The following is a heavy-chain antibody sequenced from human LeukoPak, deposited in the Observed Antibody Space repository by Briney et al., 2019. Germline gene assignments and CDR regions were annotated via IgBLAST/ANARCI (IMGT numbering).Heavy chain of an antibody. V-gene: IGHV3-21*01. D-gene: IGHD1-26*01. J-gene: IGHJ4*02. CDR1: GFTFSSYS. Sequence: GGSLRLSCAASGFTFSSYSMNWVRQAPGKGLEWVSSISSSSSYIYYADSVKGRFTISRDNAKNSLYLQMNSLRAEDTAVYYCARDEGWEPRVSFGYWGRGTLVTVSS. CDR3: ARDEGWEPRVSFGY. CDR2: ISSSSSYI.